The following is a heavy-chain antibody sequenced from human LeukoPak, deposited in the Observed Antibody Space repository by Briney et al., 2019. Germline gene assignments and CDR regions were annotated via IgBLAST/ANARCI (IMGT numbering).Heavy chain of an antibody. CDR2: INPNSGGT. CDR1: GYTFTGYY. D-gene: IGHD6-13*01. J-gene: IGHJ6*02. CDR3: ARDQGIAAAGKPNYYYYYGMDV. Sequence: ASVKVSCKASGYTFTGYYMHWVRQAPGQGLEWMGWINPNSGGTNYAQKFQGRATKTRDTSISTAYMELSRLRSDDTAVYYCARDQGIAAAGKPNYYYYYGMDVWSQGTTVTVSS. V-gene: IGHV1-2*02.